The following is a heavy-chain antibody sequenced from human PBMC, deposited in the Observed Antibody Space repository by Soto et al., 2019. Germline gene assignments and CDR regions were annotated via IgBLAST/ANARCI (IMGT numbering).Heavy chain of an antibody. D-gene: IGHD3-3*01. CDR2: IVVGSGNT. J-gene: IGHJ3*02. CDR3: AADQTPYYDFWSGLGAFDI. V-gene: IGHV1-58*02. Sequence: GASVKVSCKASGFTFTSSAMQWVRQARGQRLEWIGWIVVGSGNTNYAQKFQERVTITRDMSTSTAYMELSSLRSEDTAVYYCAADQTPYYDFWSGLGAFDIWGQGTMVTVSS. CDR1: GFTFTSSA.